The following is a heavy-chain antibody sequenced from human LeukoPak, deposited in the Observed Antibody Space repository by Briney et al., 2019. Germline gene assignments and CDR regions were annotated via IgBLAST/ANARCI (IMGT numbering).Heavy chain of an antibody. J-gene: IGHJ6*03. CDR1: GGSISSSNW. CDR2: IYHSGST. D-gene: IGHD2-2*02. CDR3: ATRVRYCSSTSCYSYYYMDV. Sequence: PSGTLSLTCAVSGGSISSSNWWSWVRQPPGKGLEWIGEIYHSGSTNYNPSLKSRVTISVDKSKNQFSLKLSSVTAADTAVYYCATRVRYCSSTSCYSYYYMDVWGKGTTVTVSS. V-gene: IGHV4-4*02.